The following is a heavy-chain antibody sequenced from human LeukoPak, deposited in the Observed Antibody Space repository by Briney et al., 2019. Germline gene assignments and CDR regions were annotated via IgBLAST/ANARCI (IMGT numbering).Heavy chain of an antibody. CDR1: GYTFTTYG. D-gene: IGHD3-9*01. Sequence: ASVKVSCKASGYTFTTYGISWVRQAPGQGLEWMGWISAYNGNTNYAQKLQGRVTMTTDTSTSTAYMELRSLRSDDTAVYYCARPNYDILTGYYPPGEDWFDPWGQGTLVTVSS. J-gene: IGHJ5*02. CDR2: ISAYNGNT. CDR3: ARPNYDILTGYYPPGEDWFDP. V-gene: IGHV1-18*01.